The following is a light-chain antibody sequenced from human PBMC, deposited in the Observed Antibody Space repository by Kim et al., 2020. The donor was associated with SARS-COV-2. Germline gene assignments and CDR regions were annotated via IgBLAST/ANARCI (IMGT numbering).Light chain of an antibody. CDR3: QSYDSSLSAWV. V-gene: IGLV1-40*01. CDR1: GAGSA. CDR2: GNS. Sequence: VSVAPGESVTLSGIGAGSAVHWYQPLPGTAPNLLIYGNSNRPSGVPDRCSGSKSGTSASLDITGLQAEDEADFYCQSYDSSLSAWVFGGGTKLTVL. J-gene: IGLJ3*02.